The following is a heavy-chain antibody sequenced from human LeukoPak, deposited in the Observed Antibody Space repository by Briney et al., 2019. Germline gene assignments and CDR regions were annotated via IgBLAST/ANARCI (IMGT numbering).Heavy chain of an antibody. Sequence: SQTLSLTCTVSGGSISSGGYYWSWIRQPPGKGLEWIGEINHSGSTNYNPSLKSRVTISVDTSKNQFSLKLSSVTAADTAVYYCARLEPIAAAGFFPSDYWGQGTLVTVSS. CDR3: ARLEPIAAAGFFPSDY. J-gene: IGHJ4*02. D-gene: IGHD6-13*01. V-gene: IGHV4-30-2*01. CDR1: GGSISSGGYY. CDR2: INHSGST.